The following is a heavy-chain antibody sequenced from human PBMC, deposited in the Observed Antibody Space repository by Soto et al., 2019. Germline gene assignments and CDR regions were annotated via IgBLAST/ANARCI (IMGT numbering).Heavy chain of an antibody. D-gene: IGHD1-26*01. J-gene: IGHJ6*02. CDR3: ARGRVVGATKTYYYYGMDV. V-gene: IGHV1-69*12. CDR2: IIPIFGTA. Sequence: QVQLVQSGAEVKKPGSSVKVTCKASGGTFSSYAISWVRQAPGQGLEWMGGIIPIFGTANYAQKFQGRVTITADESTSTAYMELSSLRSEDTAVYYCARGRVVGATKTYYYYGMDVWGQGTTVTVSS. CDR1: GGTFSSYA.